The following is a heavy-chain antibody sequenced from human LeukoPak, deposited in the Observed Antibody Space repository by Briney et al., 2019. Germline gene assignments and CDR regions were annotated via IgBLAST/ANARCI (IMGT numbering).Heavy chain of an antibody. CDR1: GFTFSSYS. J-gene: IGHJ6*02. Sequence: PGGSLRLSCAASGFTFSSYSMNWVRQAPGKGLEWVSSISSSSSYIYYADSVKGRFTISRDNAKNSLYLQMNSLRAEDTAVYYCAKAIPTAGIAAAGLIYYYYGMDVWGQGTTVTVSS. D-gene: IGHD6-13*01. CDR2: ISSSSSYI. V-gene: IGHV3-21*01. CDR3: AKAIPTAGIAAAGLIYYYYGMDV.